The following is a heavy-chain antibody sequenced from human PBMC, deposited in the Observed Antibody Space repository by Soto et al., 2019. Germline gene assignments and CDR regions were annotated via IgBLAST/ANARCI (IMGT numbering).Heavy chain of an antibody. Sequence: SETLSLTCTVSGGSISSSSYYWGWIRQPPGKGLEWIGSIYHNGNTNYNPSLMNRVTISLDTSRNQFSLSLSSVTAADTAVYYCAREKSGSPGDYWGQGVLVTVSS. CDR2: IYHNGNT. CDR3: AREKSGSPGDY. CDR1: GGSISSSSYY. D-gene: IGHD3-10*01. J-gene: IGHJ4*02. V-gene: IGHV4-39*07.